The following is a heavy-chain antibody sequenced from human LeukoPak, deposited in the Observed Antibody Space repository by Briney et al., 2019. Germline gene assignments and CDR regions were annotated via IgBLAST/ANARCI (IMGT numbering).Heavy chain of an antibody. Sequence: GGSLRLSCAASGFTFSSYAMSWVRQAPGKGLEWVSAISGSGSSTYYADAVKGRFTISRDNSKNTLYLQTNSLRAEDTAVYYCAKEGYCSTTGCSRQYFQHWGQGTLVTVSS. D-gene: IGHD2-2*01. J-gene: IGHJ1*01. CDR3: AKEGYCSTTGCSRQYFQH. V-gene: IGHV3-23*01. CDR1: GFTFSSYA. CDR2: ISGSGSST.